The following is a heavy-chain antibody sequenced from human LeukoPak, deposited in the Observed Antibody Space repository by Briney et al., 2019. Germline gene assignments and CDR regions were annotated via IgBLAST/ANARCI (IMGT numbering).Heavy chain of an antibody. CDR1: GGSLSGYY. V-gene: IGHV4-4*09. CDR2: IYSSGTT. J-gene: IGHJ4*02. D-gene: IGHD1-1*01. CDR3: ARRISSWNVYIDK. Sequence: NPSETLSLTCTVSGGSLSGYYWSWIRQTPGKGLEWIGYIYSSGTTNYNPSLQSRVIISLDTPKNQFSLSVTSVTAGDTAMYFCARRISSWNVYIDKWGQEIQVTVSS.